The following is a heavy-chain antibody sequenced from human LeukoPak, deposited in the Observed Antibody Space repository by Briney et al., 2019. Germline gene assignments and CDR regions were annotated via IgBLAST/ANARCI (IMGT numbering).Heavy chain of an antibody. J-gene: IGHJ6*02. D-gene: IGHD3-22*01. Sequence: SETLSLTCTVSGGSISSYYWSWTRQPPGKGLEWIGYIYYSGSTNYNPSLTSRVTISVDTSKIQFSLKLSSVTAADTAVYYCARHYYDSSAYSRSFYYGMDVWGQGTTVTVSS. CDR3: ARHYYDSSAYSRSFYYGMDV. CDR1: GGSISSYY. CDR2: IYYSGST. V-gene: IGHV4-59*08.